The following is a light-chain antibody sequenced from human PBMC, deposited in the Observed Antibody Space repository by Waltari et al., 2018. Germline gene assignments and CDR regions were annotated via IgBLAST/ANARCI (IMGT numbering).Light chain of an antibody. CDR3: ASYGDSDTWV. CDR1: SRDVGNYNL. CDR2: EVN. J-gene: IGLJ3*02. V-gene: IGLV2-23*02. Sequence: QSALTQPASVSGSPGQSIAISCTGTSRDVGNYNLVSWYQQYPGKAPKLLIYEVNRWPSGASNRCSGSKSGNTASLTISGLQAEDEAYYYCASYGDSDTWVFGGGTKLNVL.